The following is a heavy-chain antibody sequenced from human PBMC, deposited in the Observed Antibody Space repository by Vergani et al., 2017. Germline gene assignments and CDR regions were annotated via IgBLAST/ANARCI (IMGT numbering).Heavy chain of an antibody. CDR3: ARDALPMVPAAIFGDMGYYYYYMDV. D-gene: IGHD2-2*02. V-gene: IGHV3-21*01. CDR2: ISSSSSYI. Sequence: EVQLVESGGGLVKPGGSLRLSCAASGFTFSSYSMNWVRQAPGKGLEWVSSISSSSSYIYYADSVKGRFTISRDNAKNSLYLQMNSLRAEDTAVYYCARDALPMVPAAIFGDMGYYYYYMDVWGKGTTVTVSS. J-gene: IGHJ6*03. CDR1: GFTFSSYS.